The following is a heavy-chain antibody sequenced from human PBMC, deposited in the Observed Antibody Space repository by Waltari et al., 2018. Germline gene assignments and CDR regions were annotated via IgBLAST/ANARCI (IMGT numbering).Heavy chain of an antibody. CDR1: GFTFSSYS. CDR2: ISSSSRYI. CDR3: ARDRKGFDREFDY. J-gene: IGHJ4*02. Sequence: EVQLVESGGGLVKPGGSLRLSCAASGFTFSSYSMNWVRQAPGKGLEWVSSISSSSRYIYDADSVKGRFTISRDNAKNSLYLQMNSLRAEDTAVYYCARDRKGFDREFDYWGQGTLVTVSS. D-gene: IGHD3-9*01. V-gene: IGHV3-21*04.